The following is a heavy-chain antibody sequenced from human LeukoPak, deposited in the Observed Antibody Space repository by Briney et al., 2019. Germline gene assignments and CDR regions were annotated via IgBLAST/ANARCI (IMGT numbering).Heavy chain of an antibody. CDR1: GGSISSYY. CDR3: ARVAATGPYAPPYYYYMDV. Sequence: PSETLSLTCTVSGGSISSYYWSWIRQPPGKGLELIGYIYYSGSTNYNPSLKSRVTISVDTSKNQFSLKLSSVTAADTAVYYCARVAATGPYAPPYYYYMDVWGKGTTVTVSS. CDR2: IYYSGST. D-gene: IGHD1-1*01. V-gene: IGHV4-59*01. J-gene: IGHJ6*03.